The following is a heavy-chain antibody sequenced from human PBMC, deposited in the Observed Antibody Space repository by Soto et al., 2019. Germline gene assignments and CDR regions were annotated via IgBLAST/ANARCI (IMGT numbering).Heavy chain of an antibody. Sequence: QITLNESGPTQVKPRQTLTLTCTFSGFSLTTSGVGVGWIRQSPGQAPEWLALIYWDDDKRYSPSLKSRLTITKDTSKNQVVLTMADLDPAATATYYCAHRVLRTVFGLVTTTAIYFDFWGQGTPVAGSS. CDR3: AHRVLRTVFGLVTTTAIYFDF. CDR2: IYWDDDK. D-gene: IGHD3-3*01. CDR1: GFSLTTSGVG. J-gene: IGHJ4*02. V-gene: IGHV2-5*02.